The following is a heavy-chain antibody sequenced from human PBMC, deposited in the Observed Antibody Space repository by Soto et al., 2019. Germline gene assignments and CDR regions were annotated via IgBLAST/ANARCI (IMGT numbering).Heavy chain of an antibody. D-gene: IGHD6-19*01. J-gene: IGHJ5*02. CDR3: ATVKRIYSSGGNTGFDP. CDR2: IIPIFGTA. V-gene: IGHV1-69*13. CDR1: GGTFSSYA. Sequence: SVKVSFKASGGTFSSYAISWVRQAPGQGLEWMGGIIPIFGTANYAQKFQGRVTITADESTSTAYMELSSLRSEDTAVYYCATVKRIYSSGGNTGFDPGGKEPLVTVPS.